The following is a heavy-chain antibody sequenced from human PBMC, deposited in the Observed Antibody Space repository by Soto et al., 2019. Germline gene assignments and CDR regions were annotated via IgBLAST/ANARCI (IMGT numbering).Heavy chain of an antibody. CDR2: ISYDGSDE. CDR3: AKSFGIWSGYSDY. V-gene: IGHV3-30*18. J-gene: IGHJ4*02. Sequence: ESGGGVVQPGRSLRLSCAASGFLFSNYGMHWVRQAPGKGLEWVAVISYDGSDEYYADSVKGRFTISRDKSTNTLYLQMNSLRAEDTAVYYCAKSFGIWSGYSDYWGQGTLVTVSS. D-gene: IGHD3-3*01. CDR1: GFLFSNYG.